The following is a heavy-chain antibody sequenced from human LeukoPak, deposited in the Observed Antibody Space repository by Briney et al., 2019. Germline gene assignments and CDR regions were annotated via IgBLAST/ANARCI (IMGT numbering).Heavy chain of an antibody. CDR2: IYFGGNT. J-gene: IGHJ5*02. CDR1: SGSIISSNSY. CDR3: ARASRESLVHWFDP. D-gene: IGHD3-10*01. Sequence: SETLSLTCIVSSGSIISSNSYWGCIRQPPGKGLEWIGGIYFGGNTYYNPSLKSRVTMSVDTSNNQFSLKLRSVTAADTAIYYCARASRESLVHWFDPWGQGTLVTVSS. V-gene: IGHV4-39*07.